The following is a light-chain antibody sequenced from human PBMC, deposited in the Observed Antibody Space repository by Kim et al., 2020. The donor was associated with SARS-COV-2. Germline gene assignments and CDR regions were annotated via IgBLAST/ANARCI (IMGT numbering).Light chain of an antibody. V-gene: IGLV1-44*01. J-gene: IGLJ1*01. Sequence: TTGQRVTISCSGSSSNIGSNTVNWYQQLPGTAPNLLIYSNNQRPSGVPDRFSGSKSGTSASLAISGLQSEDEADYYCAAWDDSLKVFGTGTKVTVL. CDR2: SNN. CDR3: AAWDDSLKV. CDR1: SSNIGSNT.